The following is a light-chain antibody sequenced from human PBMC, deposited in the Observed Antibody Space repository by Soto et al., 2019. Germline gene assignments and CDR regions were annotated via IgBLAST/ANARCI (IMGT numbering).Light chain of an antibody. Sequence: EVVLTQSPGTLSLSPGARATLSCRASQSVNDNHLAWYQPKGGQAPRLLPDGASTRATGVPERFSGSGFGTAYCLLINRLAPQDFALYYCQLYGGSPPRGIFGPGTTVDL. V-gene: IGKV3-20*01. CDR3: QLYGGSPPRGI. CDR2: GAS. J-gene: IGKJ3*01. CDR1: QSVNDNH.